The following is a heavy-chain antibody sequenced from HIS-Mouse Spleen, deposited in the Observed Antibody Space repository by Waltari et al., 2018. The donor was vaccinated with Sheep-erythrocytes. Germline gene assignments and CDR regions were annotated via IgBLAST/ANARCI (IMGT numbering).Heavy chain of an antibody. CDR1: GFTFSSYA. D-gene: IGHD6-19*01. V-gene: IGHV3-64*01. Sequence: EVQLVESGGGLVQPGGSLRLSCAASGFTFSSYAMHWVRQAPGRGLEYVSAISSNGGSTYYANSVKGRFTISRDNSKNTLYLQMGSLRAEDMAVYYCARGGIAVAGYYFDYWGQGMLVTVSS. CDR2: ISSNGGST. CDR3: ARGGIAVAGYYFDY. J-gene: IGHJ4*02.